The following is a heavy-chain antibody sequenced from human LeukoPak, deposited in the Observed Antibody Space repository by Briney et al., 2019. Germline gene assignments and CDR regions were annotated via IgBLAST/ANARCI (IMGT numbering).Heavy chain of an antibody. J-gene: IGHJ5*01. D-gene: IGHD3-10*01. CDR3: ARDKSSANWLDS. Sequence: ASVKVSCKASGYSFTNFYIHWVRQAPGQGLEWMGIINPSGGSTNYAQKFQGRVTMTSDTSASTVYMDLSSLRSEDTAIYYCARDKSSANWLDSWGQGTLVTVSS. CDR1: GYSFTNFY. CDR2: INPSGGST. V-gene: IGHV1-46*01.